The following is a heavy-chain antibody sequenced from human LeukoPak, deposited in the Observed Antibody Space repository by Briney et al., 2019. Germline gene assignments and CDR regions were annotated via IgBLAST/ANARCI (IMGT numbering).Heavy chain of an antibody. Sequence: SGTLSLTCIVSGGSISSYYWSWIRQPAGKGLEWIGQIHTSGRTDYNPSLKSRVAMSVDTSKNQFSLELSSVAAADTALYYCAGRGQITGWSFDYWGQGALVTVSS. J-gene: IGHJ4*02. CDR2: IHTSGRT. CDR1: GGSISSYY. V-gene: IGHV4-4*07. D-gene: IGHD6-19*01. CDR3: AGRGQITGWSFDY.